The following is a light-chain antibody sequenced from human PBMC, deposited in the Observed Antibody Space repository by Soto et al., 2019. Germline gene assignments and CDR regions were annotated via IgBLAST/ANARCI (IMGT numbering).Light chain of an antibody. Sequence: TQSPATLSGSPGERVTLSCRASQSVSSNLVWYQQKPGQAPRLLIYDASSRATGIPDRFSGSGSATDFTLTISRLEPEDFAVYYCQQYGTSPPLTFGGGTKVDNK. V-gene: IGKV3-20*01. J-gene: IGKJ4*01. CDR1: QSVSSN. CDR3: QQYGTSPPLT. CDR2: DAS.